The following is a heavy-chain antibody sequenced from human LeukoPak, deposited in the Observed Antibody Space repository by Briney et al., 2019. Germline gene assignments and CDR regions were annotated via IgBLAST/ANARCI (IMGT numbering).Heavy chain of an antibody. J-gene: IGHJ4*02. Sequence: AGSLRLSCAVSGFTLSNYAMSWVRQAPGKGLEWVSAISESGGSTYYAGSVKGRFTVSSDNSKNTVYLQMHSLRAEATAVYFCATAIWFGELTFDYWGQGILVTVSS. D-gene: IGHD3-10*01. CDR1: GFTLSNYA. V-gene: IGHV3-23*01. CDR3: ATAIWFGELTFDY. CDR2: ISESGGST.